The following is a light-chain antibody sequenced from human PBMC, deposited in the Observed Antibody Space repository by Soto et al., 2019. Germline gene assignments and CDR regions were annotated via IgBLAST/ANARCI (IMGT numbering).Light chain of an antibody. CDR1: QSLLHSNGYNY. J-gene: IGKJ1*01. Sequence: DIFMTHSPLSLPVTPGEPASISCRSSQSLLHSNGYNYLDWYLQKPGQSPQLLICMGSNRASGVPDRFSGSGSGTDFTLTISRVEAEDFGVYYCMQTLQSPWTFGQGTKVDIK. CDR3: MQTLQSPWT. CDR2: MGS. V-gene: IGKV2-28*01.